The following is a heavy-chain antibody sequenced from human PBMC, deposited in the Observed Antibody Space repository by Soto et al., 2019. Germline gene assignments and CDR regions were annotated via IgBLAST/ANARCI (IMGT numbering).Heavy chain of an antibody. V-gene: IGHV3-23*01. CDR3: AKDRAIVVVVAASY. D-gene: IGHD2-15*01. CDR1: GFNFSSYA. Sequence: EVQLLESGGGLVQPGGSLRLSCAASGFNFSSYAMSWVRQAPGKGLEWVSAISGSGGSTYYADSVKGRFTISRDNSKNTLYLQMNGLRAEDTGVNYCAKDRAIVVVVAASYWGQGTLVTVSS. J-gene: IGHJ4*02. CDR2: ISGSGGST.